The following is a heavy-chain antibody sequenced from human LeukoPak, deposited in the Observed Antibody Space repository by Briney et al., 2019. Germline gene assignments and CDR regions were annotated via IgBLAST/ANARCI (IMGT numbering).Heavy chain of an antibody. J-gene: IGHJ4*02. CDR1: GFTFDDYD. D-gene: IGHD5-12*01. Sequence: PGRSLRLSCAASGFTFDDYDMHWVRQAPGKGLEWVSSISSSSSYIYYADSVKGRFTISRDNAKNSLYLQMNSLRAEDTAVYYCAKDPRGYSGLVDFWGQGTLVTVSS. CDR2: ISSSSSYI. V-gene: IGHV3-21*01. CDR3: AKDPRGYSGLVDF.